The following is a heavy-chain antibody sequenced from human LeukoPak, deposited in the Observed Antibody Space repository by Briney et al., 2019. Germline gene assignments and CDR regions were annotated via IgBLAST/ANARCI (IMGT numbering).Heavy chain of an antibody. J-gene: IGHJ4*02. CDR1: VGSSSCYY. CDR2: IYYSGST. CDR3: ARVPGGWFGELLFDY. D-gene: IGHD3-10*01. Sequence: LSETLSLTCTAAVGSSSCYYCRCIRQPPGRGLEGTGYIYYSGSTNYEPSLKSRVTISVHTSKNQFSLKLSSVTAADTAVYYCARVPGGWFGELLFDYWGQGTLVTVSS. V-gene: IGHV4-59*13.